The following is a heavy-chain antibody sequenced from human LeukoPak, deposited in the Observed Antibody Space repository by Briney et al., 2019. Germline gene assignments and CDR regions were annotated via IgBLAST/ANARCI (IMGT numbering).Heavy chain of an antibody. CDR3: ASPKPQQLALFDY. D-gene: IGHD6-13*01. Sequence: SETLSLTCTVSGGSISRTSYYWGWIRQPPGEGLEWIGSIYSSGNPYYNPSLESRITISVDTSKNQSSLKLTSVTPTDTAVYYCASPKPQQLALFDYWGQGTLVTVSS. V-gene: IGHV4-39*01. J-gene: IGHJ4*02. CDR1: GGSISRTSYY. CDR2: IYSSGNP.